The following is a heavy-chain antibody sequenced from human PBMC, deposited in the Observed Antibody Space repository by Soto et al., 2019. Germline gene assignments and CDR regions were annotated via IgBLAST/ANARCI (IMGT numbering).Heavy chain of an antibody. J-gene: IGHJ4*01. CDR2: ISGSGGST. Sequence: GGSLRLSCAASVLTFSSSAVSWVRQAPGKGLEWVSTISGSGGSTYYADSVKGRFTISRDNSKNTLYLQMNSLRAEDTAVYYCAKNLSPGGISSYLDYWGNGTLVTVSA. CDR1: VLTFSSSA. D-gene: IGHD1-20*01. V-gene: IGHV3-23*01. CDR3: AKNLSPGGISSYLDY.